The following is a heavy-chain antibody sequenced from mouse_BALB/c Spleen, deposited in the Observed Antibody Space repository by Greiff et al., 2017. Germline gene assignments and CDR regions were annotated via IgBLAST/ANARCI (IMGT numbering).Heavy chain of an antibody. CDR3: ARIYYGNYYFDY. Sequence: VQLKESGTVLARPGASVKMSCKASGYTFTSYWMHWVKQRPGQGLEWIGAIYPGNSDTSYNQKFKGKAKLTAVTSTSTAYMELSSLTNEDSAVYYCARIYYGNYYFDYWGQGTTLTVSS. CDR1: GYTFTSYW. J-gene: IGHJ2*01. CDR2: IYPGNSDT. D-gene: IGHD2-1*01. V-gene: IGHV1-5*01.